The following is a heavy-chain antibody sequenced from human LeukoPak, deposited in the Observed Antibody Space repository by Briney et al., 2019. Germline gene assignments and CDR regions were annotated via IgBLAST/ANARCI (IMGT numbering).Heavy chain of an antibody. CDR3: AKAPVTSCRGAYCYPFDS. D-gene: IGHD2-21*01. CDR2: ISGSGGST. V-gene: IGHV3-23*01. CDR1: GFTFSSYA. Sequence: GGSLRLSCAASGFTFSSYAMTWVRQAPGKGLEWVSAISGSGGSTYYADSVKGRFTISRDNSKNTLYLQMNSLRAEDAAVYFCAKAPVTSCRGAYCYPFDSWGQGTLVTVSS. J-gene: IGHJ4*02.